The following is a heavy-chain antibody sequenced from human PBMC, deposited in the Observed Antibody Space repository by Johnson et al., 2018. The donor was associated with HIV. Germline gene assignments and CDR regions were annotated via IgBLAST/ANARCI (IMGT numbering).Heavy chain of an antibody. CDR1: GFTFSSFG. Sequence: VQLVESGGGVVQPGRSLRLSCAASGFTFSSFGMHWVRQAPGKGLEWVAVIWYDGSDKYYAESVKGRFTISRDNSRNTVYLQMNSLRAEDTALYYCAKDRTKDYGDYSGDAFDIWGQGTMVTVSS. D-gene: IGHD4-17*01. V-gene: IGHV3-33*06. CDR3: AKDRTKDYGDYSGDAFDI. J-gene: IGHJ3*02. CDR2: IWYDGSDK.